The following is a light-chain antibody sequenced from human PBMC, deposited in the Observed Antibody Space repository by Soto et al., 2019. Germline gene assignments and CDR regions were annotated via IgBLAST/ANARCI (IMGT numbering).Light chain of an antibody. CDR3: QQYGCPPRT. V-gene: IGKV3-20*01. CDR2: GAS. J-gene: IGKJ3*01. Sequence: IEVTQSPDTLSLSPGERATISCRASQSVSTSDLAWYQQKPGQAPRLLIYGASGSAPGIPDRFSGGESGTDFTLTISRLQPEDFAVYYCQQYGCPPRTFGPGTKVDIK. CDR1: QSVSTSD.